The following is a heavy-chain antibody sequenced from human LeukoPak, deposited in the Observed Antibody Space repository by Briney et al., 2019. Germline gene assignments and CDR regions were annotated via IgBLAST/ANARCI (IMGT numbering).Heavy chain of an antibody. CDR2: MKGGGET. V-gene: IGHV3-23*01. J-gene: IGHJ4*02. Sequence: GSLRPSCAASGFSFTNYALSRVRQAPARGPGWLPSMKGGGETFYADSVKGRFTLSRDDSRNTVYLQLNNLRVEDTAIYYCARASWISTADAVWWGQGTQVTVSS. D-gene: IGHD2-2*03. CDR1: GFSFTNYA. CDR3: ARASWISTADAVW.